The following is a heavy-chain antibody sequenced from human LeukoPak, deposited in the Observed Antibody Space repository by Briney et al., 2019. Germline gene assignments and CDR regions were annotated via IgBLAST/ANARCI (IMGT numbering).Heavy chain of an antibody. Sequence: SETLSLTCTVSGGSISSSSYYWGWIRQPPGKGLERIGSIYYSGSTYYNPSPKSRVTISVDTSKNQFSLKLSSVTAADTAVYYCARGNYGTDYWGQGTLVTVSS. V-gene: IGHV4-39*01. J-gene: IGHJ4*02. CDR2: IYYSGST. CDR3: ARGNYGTDY. CDR1: GGSISSSSYY. D-gene: IGHD1-7*01.